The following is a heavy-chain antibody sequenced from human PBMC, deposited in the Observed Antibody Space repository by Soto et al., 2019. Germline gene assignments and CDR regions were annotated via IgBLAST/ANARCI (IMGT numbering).Heavy chain of an antibody. CDR1: GGSISGSYYY. J-gene: IGHJ4*02. CDR2: VFYTGFT. D-gene: IGHD1-20*01. Sequence: SETLSLTCAVSGGSISGSYYYWAWLRQSPGKGPEWIGCVFYTGFTSYNPSLESRVSVSVDTSKSQFSLKLSAVTAADTAVYYCATSQKGYNWNYFDHWGQGALVTVS. V-gene: IGHV4-39*01. CDR3: ATSQKGYNWNYFDH.